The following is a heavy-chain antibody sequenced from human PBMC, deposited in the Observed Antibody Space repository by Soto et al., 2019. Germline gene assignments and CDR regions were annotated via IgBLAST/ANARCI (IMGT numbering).Heavy chain of an antibody. Sequence: GSLRLSCAASGFTFSDYYMSWIRQAPGKGLEWVSYISSSGSTIYYADSVKGRFTISRDNAKNSLYLQMNSLRAEDTAVYYCARELAYCGGDCYYYGMDVWGQGTTVTVSS. J-gene: IGHJ6*02. V-gene: IGHV3-11*04. D-gene: IGHD2-21*01. CDR1: GFTFSDYY. CDR2: ISSSGSTI. CDR3: ARELAYCGGDCYYYGMDV.